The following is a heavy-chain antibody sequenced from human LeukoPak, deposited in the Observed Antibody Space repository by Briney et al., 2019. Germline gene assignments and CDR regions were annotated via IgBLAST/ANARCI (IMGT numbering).Heavy chain of an antibody. CDR3: ARQGPQYSGSYYFDY. CDR1: GGTFSSYA. V-gene: IGHV1-69*05. J-gene: IGHJ4*02. Sequence: GTSVKVSCKASGGTFSSYAISWVRQAPGQGLEWMGGIIPIFGTANYAQKFQGRVTMTRDTSTSTVYMELSSLRSEDTAVYYCARQGPQYSGSYYFDYWGQGTLVTVSS. D-gene: IGHD1-26*01. CDR2: IIPIFGTA.